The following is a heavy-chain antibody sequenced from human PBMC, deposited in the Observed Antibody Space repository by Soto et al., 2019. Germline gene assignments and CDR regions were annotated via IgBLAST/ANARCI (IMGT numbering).Heavy chain of an antibody. Sequence: QVQLQQWGAGLLKPSETLSLTCAVYGGSFSGYYWSWIRQPPGKGLEWIGEINHSGSTNYNPSLKSRVTLSVDTSKNQFSLQLSSVTAADTAVYYCARVSGIYYYGMDVWGQGTTVTVSS. D-gene: IGHD3-10*01. CDR2: INHSGST. CDR1: GGSFSGYY. CDR3: ARVSGIYYYGMDV. J-gene: IGHJ6*02. V-gene: IGHV4-34*01.